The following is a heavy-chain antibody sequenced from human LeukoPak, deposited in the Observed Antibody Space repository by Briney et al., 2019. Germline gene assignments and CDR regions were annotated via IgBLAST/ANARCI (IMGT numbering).Heavy chain of an antibody. V-gene: IGHV4-59*01. J-gene: IGHJ6*03. CDR3: ARKGRLHTSYYYMDV. Sequence: SETLSLTCTVSGASISSSYWSWIRQPPGKGLEWIGYIYYSGSTNYNPSLKSRVTISVDTSNNQFSLKLSSVTAADTAVYYCARKGRLHTSYYYMDVWGKGTTVTVS. CDR1: GASISSSY. CDR2: IYYSGST. D-gene: IGHD2-15*01.